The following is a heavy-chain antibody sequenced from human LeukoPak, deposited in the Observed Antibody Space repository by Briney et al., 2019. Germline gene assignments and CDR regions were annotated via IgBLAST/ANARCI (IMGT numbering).Heavy chain of an antibody. CDR2: IYPDDSDI. Sequence: PGESLQFSSQGSGFSFTSFCIAWMRQMPGKGLEWMGIIYPDDSDIRYSPSFQGQVTISADKSISAAYLQWSSLKASDTAMYYCARLHYYDRSAYYLYYFDYGGEGTLVTVSS. CDR3: ARLHYYDRSAYYLYYFDY. D-gene: IGHD3-22*01. V-gene: IGHV5-51*01. J-gene: IGHJ4*02. CDR1: GFSFTSFC.